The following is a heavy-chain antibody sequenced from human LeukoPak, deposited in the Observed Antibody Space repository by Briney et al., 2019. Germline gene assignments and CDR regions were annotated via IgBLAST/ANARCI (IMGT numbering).Heavy chain of an antibody. CDR2: ISSSSSYI. CDR1: GFTFSSYS. CDR3: AKAKRSMAAAGPITWFDP. V-gene: IGHV3-21*01. Sequence: GGSLRLSCAASGFTFSSYSMNWVRQAPGKGLEWVSSISSSSSYIYYADSVKGRFTISRDNAKNSLYLQMNSLRAEDTAVYYFAKAKRSMAAAGPITWFDPWGQETRVTASS. D-gene: IGHD6-13*01. J-gene: IGHJ5*02.